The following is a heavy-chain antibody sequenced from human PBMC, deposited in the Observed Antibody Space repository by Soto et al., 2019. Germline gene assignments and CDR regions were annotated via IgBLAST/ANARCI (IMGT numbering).Heavy chain of an antibody. J-gene: IGHJ4*02. CDR1: GGSISSYY. Sequence: PSETLSLTCTVSGGSISSYYWSWIRQPPGKGLEWIGYIYYSGSTNYNPSLKSRVTISVDTSKNQFSLKLSSVTAADTAVYYCARTYDFWSGYYTPHFDYWGQGTLVTVSS. CDR2: IYYSGST. D-gene: IGHD3-3*01. CDR3: ARTYDFWSGYYTPHFDY. V-gene: IGHV4-59*01.